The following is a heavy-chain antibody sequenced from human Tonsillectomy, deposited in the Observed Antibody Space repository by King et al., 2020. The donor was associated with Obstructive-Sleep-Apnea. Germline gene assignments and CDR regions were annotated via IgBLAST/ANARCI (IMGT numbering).Heavy chain of an antibody. V-gene: IGHV3-9*01. CDR3: AKDKSSWYDAFDI. J-gene: IGHJ3*02. Sequence: VQLVESGGGLVQPGRSLRLSCAASGFTFDDYAMHWVRQAPGKGLEWVSGISWNSGSIGYADSLKGRFTISRDNAKNSLYLQMNSLRAEDTALYYCAKDKSSWYDAFDIWGQGTMVTVSS. CDR2: ISWNSGSI. D-gene: IGHD6-13*01. CDR1: GFTFDDYA.